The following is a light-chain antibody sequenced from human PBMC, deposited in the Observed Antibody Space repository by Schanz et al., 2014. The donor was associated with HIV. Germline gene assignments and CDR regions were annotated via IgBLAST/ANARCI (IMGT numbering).Light chain of an antibody. V-gene: IGLV1-44*01. Sequence: QSVLTQPPSVSGTPGQRVTISCSGSSSNIGTNAVNWYQQLPGTAPKLLIQSNNQRPSGVPDRFSGSKSGNTASLTVSGLQAEDEADYYCCSFTSSNTLLFGGGTKVTVL. J-gene: IGLJ2*01. CDR1: SSNIGTNA. CDR2: SNN. CDR3: CSFTSSNTLL.